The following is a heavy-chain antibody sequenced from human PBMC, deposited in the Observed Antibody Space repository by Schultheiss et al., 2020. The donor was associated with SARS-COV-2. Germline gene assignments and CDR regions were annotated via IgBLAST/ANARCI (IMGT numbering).Heavy chain of an antibody. V-gene: IGHV3-30*19. CDR2: ISYDGSNK. D-gene: IGHD2-15*01. J-gene: IGHJ4*02. CDR1: GFSFSDYG. CDR3: ARGPDRIVVVVAGFDY. Sequence: GGSLRLSCAASGFSFSDYGMHWVRQAPGKGLEWVAVISYDGSNKYYADSVKGRFTISRDNSKNTLYLQMNSLRAEDTAVYYCARGPDRIVVVVAGFDYWGQGTLVTVSS.